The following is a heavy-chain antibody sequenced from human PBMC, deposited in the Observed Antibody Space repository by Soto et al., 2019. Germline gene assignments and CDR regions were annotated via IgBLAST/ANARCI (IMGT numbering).Heavy chain of an antibody. CDR1: GFSLTTSGAA. Sequence: QITLKESGPTLVKPTQTLTLTCTFSGFSLTTSGAAVAWIRQSPGKALEWLALIYWDDDKRYSPSLKSRLTITKDTSKNQVVLTMANMDPVDTGPYYCAHRPVVVGAYYFDYWGQGTLVTVSS. CDR2: IYWDDDK. D-gene: IGHD2-21*01. J-gene: IGHJ4*02. V-gene: IGHV2-5*02. CDR3: AHRPVVVGAYYFDY.